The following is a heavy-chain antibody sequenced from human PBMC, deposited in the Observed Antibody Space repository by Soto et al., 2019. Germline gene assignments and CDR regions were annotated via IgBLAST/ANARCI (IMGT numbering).Heavy chain of an antibody. Sequence: EVQLVESGGGLVKPGGSLRLSCAASGFTFSSYSMNWVRQAPGKGLEWVSSISSSSSYIYYADSVKGRFTISRDNSKNSLYLEMKSLRAEDTAVYYWSKYGGRRGGGYFDLWGRGTLVTVSS. J-gene: IGHJ2*01. V-gene: IGHV3-21*01. D-gene: IGHD3-10*01. CDR2: ISSSSSYI. CDR1: GFTFSSYS. CDR3: SKYGGRRGGGYFDL.